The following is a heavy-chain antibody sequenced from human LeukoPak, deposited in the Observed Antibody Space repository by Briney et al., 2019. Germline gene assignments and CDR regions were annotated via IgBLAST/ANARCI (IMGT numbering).Heavy chain of an antibody. Sequence: GGSLRLSCAASGFTFSSYEMNWVRQAPGKGLEWVSYISSSGSTIYYADSVKGRFTISRDNAKNSLYLQMNSLRAEDTALYYCAREYGTGDYWGQGTLVTVSS. CDR1: GFTFSSYE. V-gene: IGHV3-48*03. J-gene: IGHJ4*02. CDR2: ISSSGSTI. D-gene: IGHD4-17*01. CDR3: AREYGTGDY.